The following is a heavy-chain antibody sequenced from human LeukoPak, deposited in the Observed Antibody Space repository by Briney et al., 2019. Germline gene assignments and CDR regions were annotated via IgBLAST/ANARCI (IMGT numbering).Heavy chain of an antibody. CDR1: GGSISSYY. V-gene: IGHV4-59*12. CDR2: IYYSGST. Sequence: SETLSLTCTVSGGSISSYYWSWIRQPPGKGLEWIGYIYYSGSTNYNPSLKSRVTISVDTSKNQFSLKLSSVTAADTAVYYCARRVYYYGSRPIDYWGQGTLVTVSS. J-gene: IGHJ4*02. CDR3: ARRVYYYGSRPIDY. D-gene: IGHD3-10*01.